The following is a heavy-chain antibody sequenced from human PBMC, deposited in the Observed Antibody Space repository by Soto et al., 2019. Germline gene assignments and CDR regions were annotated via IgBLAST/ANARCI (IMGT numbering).Heavy chain of an antibody. J-gene: IGHJ5*02. CDR3: ARGGDIGYYDSSGYCEERLDA. Sequence: SVKVSCKASGGTLSSYAISWVRQAPAQGREWMGGIIPIFGTANYAQKFQGRVTITADESTSTAYMELSSLRSEDTAVYYCARGGDIGYYDSSGYCEERLDAWGQGTLVTVSS. CDR2: IIPIFGTA. D-gene: IGHD3-22*01. V-gene: IGHV1-69*13. CDR1: GGTLSSYA.